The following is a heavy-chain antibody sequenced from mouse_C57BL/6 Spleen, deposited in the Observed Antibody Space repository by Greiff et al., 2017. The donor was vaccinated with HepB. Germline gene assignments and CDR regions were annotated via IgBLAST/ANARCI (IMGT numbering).Heavy chain of an antibody. Sequence: VQLQQSGPVLVKPGASVKMSCKASGYTFTDYYMNWVKQSHGKSLEWIGVINPYNGGTSYNQKFKGKATLTVDKSSSTAYMELNSLTSEDSAVYYCARFPYYYGSSPWYFDVWGTGTTVTVSS. CDR3: ARFPYYYGSSPWYFDV. CDR1: GYTFTDYY. CDR2: INPYNGGT. J-gene: IGHJ1*03. D-gene: IGHD1-1*01. V-gene: IGHV1-19*01.